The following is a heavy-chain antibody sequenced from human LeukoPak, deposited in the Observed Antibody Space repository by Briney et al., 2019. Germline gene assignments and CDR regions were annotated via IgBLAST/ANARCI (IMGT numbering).Heavy chain of an antibody. CDR2: INPSGGST. Sequence: ASVKVSCKASGGTFSSYAISWVRQAPGQGLEWMGIINPSGGSTSYAQKFQGRVTMTRDMSTSTVYMELSSLRSEDTAVYYCARDGWSSSWNDYYYYYYMDVWGKGTTVTVSS. J-gene: IGHJ6*03. D-gene: IGHD6-13*01. CDR1: GGTFSSYA. CDR3: ARDGWSSSWNDYYYYYYMDV. V-gene: IGHV1-46*01.